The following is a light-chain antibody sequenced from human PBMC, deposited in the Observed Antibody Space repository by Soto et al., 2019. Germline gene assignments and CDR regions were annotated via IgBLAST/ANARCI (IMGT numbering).Light chain of an antibody. Sequence: QSALTQPASVSGSPGQSITISCTGTSSDVGGYNYVSWYQQHPGKAPKLMIYEVSYRPSGVSNRFSGSKSANTASLTISGLQAEDEADYYCSSYASSSTGVFVGGTKLTVL. CDR1: SSDVGGYNY. CDR3: SSYASSSTGV. V-gene: IGLV2-14*01. J-gene: IGLJ3*02. CDR2: EVS.